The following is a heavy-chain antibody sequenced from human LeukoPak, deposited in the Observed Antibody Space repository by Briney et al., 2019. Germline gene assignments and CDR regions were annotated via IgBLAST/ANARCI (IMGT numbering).Heavy chain of an antibody. J-gene: IGHJ5*02. V-gene: IGHV1-2*02. CDR2: INPNSGGT. CDR3: ATDLGVLYYGSGRSAFA. CDR1: GYTFTGYY. D-gene: IGHD3-10*01. Sequence: ASVKVSCKASGYTFTGYYMHWVRQAPGQGLGWMGWINPNSGGTNYAQKFQGRVTMTRDTSISTAYMELSRLRSDDTAVYYCATDLGVLYYGSGRSAFAWGQGTLVTVSS.